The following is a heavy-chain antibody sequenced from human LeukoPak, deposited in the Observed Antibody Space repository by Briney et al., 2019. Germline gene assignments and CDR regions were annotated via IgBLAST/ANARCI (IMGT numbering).Heavy chain of an antibody. J-gene: IGHJ6*02. CDR2: IYYSGST. V-gene: IGHV4-59*08. CDR3: ARHTYYYYGMDV. Sequence: SETLSLTCAVYGGSFSGYYWIWIPQPPGKGLKWIGYIYYSGSTNYNPSLKSRVTISVDTSKNQFSLKLSSVTAADTAVYYCARHTYYYYGMDVWGQGTTVTVSS. CDR1: GGSFSGYY.